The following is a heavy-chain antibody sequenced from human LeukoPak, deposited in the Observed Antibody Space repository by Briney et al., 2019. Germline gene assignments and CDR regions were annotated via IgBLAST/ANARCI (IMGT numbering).Heavy chain of an antibody. CDR3: ARDSGWELVLYACEL. Sequence: ASVKVSCKASGYTFTGYHIHWVRQAPGQGLEWMGWINPKGGGTNYAQKFEGWVTMTRDTSTSTAYMELTRLKSDDTAVYYCARDSGWELVLYACELWGQGTEVIVSS. CDR2: INPKGGGT. V-gene: IGHV1-2*04. D-gene: IGHD1-7*01. CDR1: GYTFTGYH. J-gene: IGHJ3*01.